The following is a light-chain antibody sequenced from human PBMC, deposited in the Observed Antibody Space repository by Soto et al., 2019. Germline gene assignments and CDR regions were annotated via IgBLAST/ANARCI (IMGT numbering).Light chain of an antibody. CDR3: QQSYSTPRT. V-gene: IGKV1-39*01. CDR1: QTVNTY. CDR2: AAS. Sequence: DIQMTQSPSSLSASIGDRVTITCRASQTVNTYLHWYQQKPGKAPKLLIYAASNLQSGVPSRFSGSGSGTDFTLTISSLQPEDFATYYCQQSYSTPRTFGQGTKVDIK. J-gene: IGKJ1*01.